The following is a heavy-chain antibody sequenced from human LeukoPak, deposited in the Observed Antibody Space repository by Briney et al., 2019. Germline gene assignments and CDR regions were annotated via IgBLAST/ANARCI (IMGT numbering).Heavy chain of an antibody. CDR2: ISRSESYI. V-gene: IGHV3-21*01. CDR1: GFTFSSHS. CDR3: TRVGYIDEGIDY. Sequence: PGGSLRLSCAAAGFTFSSHSMNWVRQAPGKGLEWVSSISRSESYIYHADSVKGRFTISRDNAKNSLYLQMNSLRAEDTAIYYCTRVGYIDEGIDYWGQGTLVTVSS. J-gene: IGHJ4*02. D-gene: IGHD5-24*01.